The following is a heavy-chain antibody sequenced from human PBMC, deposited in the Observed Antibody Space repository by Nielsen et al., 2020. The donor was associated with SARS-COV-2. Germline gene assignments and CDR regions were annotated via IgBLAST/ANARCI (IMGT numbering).Heavy chain of an antibody. J-gene: IGHJ5*02. CDR1: GYTFTSYA. D-gene: IGHD6-19*01. CDR3: ARVVAGTGPWFDP. V-gene: IGHV1-3*01. Sequence: ASVKVSCKASGYTFTSYAMHWVRQAPGQRLEWMGWINAGNGNTKYSQKFQGRVTITRDTSASTAYMELSSLRSEDTAVYYCARVVAGTGPWFDPWGQGTLVTVSS. CDR2: INAGNGNT.